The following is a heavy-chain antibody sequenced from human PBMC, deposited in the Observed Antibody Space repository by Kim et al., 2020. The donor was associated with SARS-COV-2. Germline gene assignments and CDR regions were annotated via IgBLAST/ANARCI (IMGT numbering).Heavy chain of an antibody. CDR2: ISRSGSTI. V-gene: IGHV3-48*03. Sequence: GGSLRLSCAASGFTFSSYEMNWVRQAPGKGLEWVSYISRSGSTIYYADSVKGRFTISRDNAKNSLYLQMNSLRAEDTAVYYCARESVAGCVDIWGQGTMVTVSS. D-gene: IGHD6-19*01. CDR3: ARESVAGCVDI. J-gene: IGHJ3*02. CDR1: GFTFSSYE.